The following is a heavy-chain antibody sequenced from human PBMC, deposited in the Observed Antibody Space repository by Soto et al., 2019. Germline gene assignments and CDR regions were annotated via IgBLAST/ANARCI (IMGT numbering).Heavy chain of an antibody. D-gene: IGHD2-8*01. V-gene: IGHV1-69*01. J-gene: IGHJ3*02. CDR3: ARAQTTEMATPSIIRGVVHAIGI. CDR2: IIPIFGTA. Sequence: QVQLIQSGAEVKKPGSSVKVSCKASGDTFSSYTFNWVRQAPGQGLEWMGGIIPIFGTANYAQRCQGRVTVSAHESTSTAFMELTTLRSEETAVYFWARAQTTEMATPSIIRGVVHAIGIWGQGKRVTVSA. CDR1: GDTFSSYT.